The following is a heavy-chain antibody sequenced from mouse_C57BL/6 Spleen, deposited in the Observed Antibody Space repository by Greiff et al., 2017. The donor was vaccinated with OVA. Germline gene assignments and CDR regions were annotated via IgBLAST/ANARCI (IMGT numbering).Heavy chain of an antibody. D-gene: IGHD1-1*01. CDR2: ILPGSGST. CDR1: GYTFTGYW. V-gene: IGHV1-9*01. Sequence: VQLQQSGAELMKPGASVKLSCKATGYTFTGYWIEWVKQRPGHGLEWIGEILPGSGSTNNNEKFKGKATFTADTSSNTAYMQLSSLTTEDSAIYYCARRTPYYGSTLYWYFDVWGTGTTVTVSS. J-gene: IGHJ1*03. CDR3: ARRTPYYGSTLYWYFDV.